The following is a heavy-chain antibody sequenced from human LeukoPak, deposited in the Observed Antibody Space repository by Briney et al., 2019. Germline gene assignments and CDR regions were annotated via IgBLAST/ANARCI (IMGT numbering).Heavy chain of an antibody. J-gene: IGHJ6*02. CDR2: IYYSGST. V-gene: IGHV4-39*07. D-gene: IGHD4-17*01. CDR3: ARDYGEPHYYYGMDV. Sequence: PSETLSLTCTVSGGSISSSSYYWGWIRQPPGKGLEWIGSIYYSGSTYYNPSLKSRVTISVDTSKNQFSLELSSVTAADTAVYYCARDYGEPHYYYGMDVWGQGTTVTVSS. CDR1: GGSISSSSYY.